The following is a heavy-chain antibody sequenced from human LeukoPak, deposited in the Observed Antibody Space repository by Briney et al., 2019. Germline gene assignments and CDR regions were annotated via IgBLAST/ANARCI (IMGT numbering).Heavy chain of an antibody. Sequence: PGGSLRLSCAASGFTFSSYNMHWVRQAPGKGLEWVALMLSDGSNKYYADSVKGRFTISRDNSKNTLFPQMNSLRAEDTAVYYCAKDSGYSYGHGLDYWGQGTLVTVSS. CDR3: AKDSGYSYGHGLDY. J-gene: IGHJ4*02. V-gene: IGHV3-33*06. D-gene: IGHD5-18*01. CDR2: MLSDGSNK. CDR1: GFTFSSYN.